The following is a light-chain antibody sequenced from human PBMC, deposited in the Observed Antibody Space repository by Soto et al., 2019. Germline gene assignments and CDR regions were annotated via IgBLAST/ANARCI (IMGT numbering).Light chain of an antibody. CDR3: CSFAGSTTYTWV. V-gene: IGLV2-23*01. Sequence: QSVLTQAASVSGSPGQSITISCTGTSSDVGSYVSWYQQHPGKAPKLIIYEGNERPSGVSNRFSGSKSANTASLTISGLQAEDEGDYYCCSFAGSTTYTWVFSGGTHLTVL. CDR2: EGN. CDR1: SSDVGSY. J-gene: IGLJ3*02.